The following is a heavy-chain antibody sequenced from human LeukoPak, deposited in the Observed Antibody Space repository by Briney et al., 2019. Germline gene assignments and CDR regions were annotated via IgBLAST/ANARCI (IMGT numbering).Heavy chain of an antibody. CDR3: ARLRFTDYYYYGMDV. J-gene: IGHJ6*02. CDR1: GGSISSYY. D-gene: IGHD3-10*01. CDR2: IYYSGST. Sequence: SETLSLTCTVSGGSISSYYWSWIRQPPGKGLEWIGYIYYSGSTNYNPSLKSRVTISVDTSKNQFSLRPSSVTAAGTAVYYCARLRFTDYYYYGMDVWGQGTTVNVSS. V-gene: IGHV4-59*08.